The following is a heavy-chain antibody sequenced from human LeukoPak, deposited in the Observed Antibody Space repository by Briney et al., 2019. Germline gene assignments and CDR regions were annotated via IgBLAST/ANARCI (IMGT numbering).Heavy chain of an antibody. CDR2: ISSSSSYI. D-gene: IGHD4-17*01. J-gene: IGHJ4*02. CDR1: GFTFSCYS. CDR3: ARGNYGPNPGAFDY. Sequence: PGGSLRLSCAASGFTFSCYSMNWVRQAPGKWLEWVSSISSSSSYIYYADSVKGRFTISRDNAKNSLYLQMNSLRAEDTAVYYCARGNYGPNPGAFDYWGQGTLVTVSS. V-gene: IGHV3-21*01.